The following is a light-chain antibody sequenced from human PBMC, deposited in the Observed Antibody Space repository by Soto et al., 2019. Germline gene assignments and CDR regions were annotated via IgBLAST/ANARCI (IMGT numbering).Light chain of an antibody. J-gene: IGKJ1*01. CDR2: GAS. CDR3: QQYNTWPWT. V-gene: IGKV3-15*01. CDR1: QSLNSN. Sequence: ETVMTQSPATLSVSPGERATLSCRDSQSLNSNLAWYQQKPGQAPRLLIDGASDRVTGIPDRFSGSGYGTEFTLSISSLQSEDFAVYYCQQYNTWPWTFGQGTKVDIK.